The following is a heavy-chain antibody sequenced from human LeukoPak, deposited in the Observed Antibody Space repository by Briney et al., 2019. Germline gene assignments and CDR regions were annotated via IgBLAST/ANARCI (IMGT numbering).Heavy chain of an antibody. CDR2: IKHDGSEK. CDR3: VVVSDAFDY. J-gene: IGHJ4*02. Sequence: PGGTLSLSCAVSGFTFSSYWMSWVRQPPGKGLEWVANIKHDGSEKYYVDSVKGRFTISSDNAKNLLYLQMTSLGAEATAVYYGVVVSDAFDYWGQGTLVTVSS. CDR1: GFTFSSYW. V-gene: IGHV3-7*01. D-gene: IGHD2-15*01.